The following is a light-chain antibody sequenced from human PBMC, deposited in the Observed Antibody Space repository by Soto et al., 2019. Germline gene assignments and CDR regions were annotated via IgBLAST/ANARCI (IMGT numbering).Light chain of an antibody. CDR2: EVT. V-gene: IGLV2-8*01. J-gene: IGLJ1*01. Sequence: QSALTQPPSASGSPGQSVTISCTGTSTDVGAYNYVSWYQQRPGKAPKLMIFEVTKRPSGVPDRFSGSKSGNTASLTVSGVQADDEADYYCCSYAGSYTYVFGTGTKLTVL. CDR3: CSYAGSYTYV. CDR1: STDVGAYNY.